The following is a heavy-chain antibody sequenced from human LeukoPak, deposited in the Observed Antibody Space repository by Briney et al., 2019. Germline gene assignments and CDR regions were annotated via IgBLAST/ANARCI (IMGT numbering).Heavy chain of an antibody. J-gene: IGHJ4*02. V-gene: IGHV1-2*02. CDR1: GYTFTGYY. Sequence: GASVKVSCKASGYTFTGYYMHWVRQAPGQGLEWMGWINPNSGGTNYAQKFQGRVTMTRDTSISTAYMELSRLQSDDTAVYYCATDLPRTIYDYARGDYWGQGTLVTVSS. D-gene: IGHD3-16*01. CDR2: INPNSGGT. CDR3: ATDLPRTIYDYARGDY.